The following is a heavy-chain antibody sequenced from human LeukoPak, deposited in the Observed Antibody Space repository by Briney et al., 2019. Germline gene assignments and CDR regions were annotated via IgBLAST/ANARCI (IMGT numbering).Heavy chain of an antibody. CDR3: ARHTKRPQAGWFDP. V-gene: IGHV5-51*01. D-gene: IGHD6-25*01. J-gene: IGHJ5*02. Sequence: GESLKISCKASGYNFTTYWIGWVRQRPGKGLEYMGIIYPRASQIRYSPSFQGQVTISADKSISTGYLQWTSLKASDTAIYYCARHTKRPQAGWFDPWGQGTLVTVSS. CDR1: GYNFTTYW. CDR2: IYPRASQI.